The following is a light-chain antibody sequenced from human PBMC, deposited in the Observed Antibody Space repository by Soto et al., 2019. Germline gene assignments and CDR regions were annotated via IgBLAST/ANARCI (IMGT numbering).Light chain of an antibody. Sequence: EIVMTQSPLALSVTPGESASISCRSSQSLLHSNGNNYFDWYLQKPGQSPQLLIYLGSNRASGVPDRFSGSGSGTDFTLKISGVEAEDVGVYYCMQALQTPFTFGQGTRLEIK. CDR1: QSLLHSNGNNY. CDR2: LGS. J-gene: IGKJ5*01. V-gene: IGKV2-28*01. CDR3: MQALQTPFT.